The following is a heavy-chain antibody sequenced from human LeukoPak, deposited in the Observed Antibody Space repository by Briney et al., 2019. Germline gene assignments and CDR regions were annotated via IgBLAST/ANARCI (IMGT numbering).Heavy chain of an antibody. CDR1: GFTFSSYA. CDR3: ARGSEDCFDY. J-gene: IGHJ4*01. V-gene: IGHV3-53*01. Sequence: GGSLRLSCAASGFTFSSYAMSWVRQAPGKGLEWVSVIYSGDSTYYADSVKGRFTISRDNSKNTLYLQMNSLRAEDTAVYYCARGSEDCFDYWGHGTLVTVSS. CDR2: IYSGDST.